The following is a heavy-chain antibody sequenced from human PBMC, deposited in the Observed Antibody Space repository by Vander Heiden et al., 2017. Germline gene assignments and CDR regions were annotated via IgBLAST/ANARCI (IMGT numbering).Heavy chain of an antibody. Sequence: QVQLVESGGGVVQPGRSLRLSCAASGFTFSSYAMHWVRQAPGKGLEWVAVISYDGSNKYYADSVKGRFTISRDNSKNTLYLQMNSLRAEDTAVYYCGGSPRYYYYGMDVWGQGTTVTVSS. J-gene: IGHJ6*02. V-gene: IGHV3-30*04. CDR3: GGSPRYYYYGMDV. CDR1: GFTFSSYA. D-gene: IGHD1-26*01. CDR2: ISYDGSNK.